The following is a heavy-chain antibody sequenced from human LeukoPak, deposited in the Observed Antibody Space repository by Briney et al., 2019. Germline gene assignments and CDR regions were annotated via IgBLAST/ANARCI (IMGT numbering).Heavy chain of an antibody. CDR2: IYSSGST. D-gene: IGHD2-2*02. CDR1: GGSISNYY. Sequence: SETLSLTCTVSGGSISNYYWSWIRQPAGKGLEWIGRIYSSGSTNYNPSLKSRVTMSVDMSKNQFSLELTSVTAADTAVYYCARHYKVVVPAAIGWFDPWGQGTLVTVSS. J-gene: IGHJ5*02. CDR3: ARHYKVVVPAAIGWFDP. V-gene: IGHV4-4*07.